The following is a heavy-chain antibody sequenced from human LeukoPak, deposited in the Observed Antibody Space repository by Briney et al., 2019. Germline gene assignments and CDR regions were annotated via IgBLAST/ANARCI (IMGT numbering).Heavy chain of an antibody. CDR2: IYYSGST. V-gene: IGHV4-59*01. CDR3: ARATLRDYCSSTSCYVGWFDP. J-gene: IGHJ5*02. CDR1: GGSISSYY. Sequence: PSETLSLTXTVSGGSISSYYWSWIRQPPGKGLEGIGYIYYSGSTNYNPSLKSRVTISVDRSKNQSSLKLSSVTAADTAVYYCARATLRDYCSSTSCYVGWFDPWGQGTLVTVSS. D-gene: IGHD2-2*01.